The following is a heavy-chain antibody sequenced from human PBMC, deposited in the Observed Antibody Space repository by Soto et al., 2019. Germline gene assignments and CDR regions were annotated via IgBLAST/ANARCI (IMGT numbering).Heavy chain of an antibody. CDR2: IYSGGST. V-gene: IGHV3-66*01. CDR3: AAYSHKGY. Sequence: EEQLVESGGDLVQPGGSLRLSCAASGFTVSNNYMSWVRQAPGKGLEWVSLIYSGGSTYYADSVEGRFTISRDSSKNTLYPQMNSLRAEDTAMYYCAAYSHKGYWGQGTLVTVSS. CDR1: GFTVSNNY. J-gene: IGHJ4*02. D-gene: IGHD3-16*01.